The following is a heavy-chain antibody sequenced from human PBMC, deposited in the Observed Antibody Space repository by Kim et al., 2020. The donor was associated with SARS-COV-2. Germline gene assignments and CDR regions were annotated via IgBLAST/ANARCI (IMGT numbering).Heavy chain of an antibody. Sequence: KGRFTISRHNAKNTLYLQMNSLRAEDTAVYYCARGGYSSSSLYYYYYMDVWGKGTTVTVSS. V-gene: IGHV3-53*04. J-gene: IGHJ6*03. D-gene: IGHD6-6*01. CDR3: ARGGYSSSSLYYYYYMDV.